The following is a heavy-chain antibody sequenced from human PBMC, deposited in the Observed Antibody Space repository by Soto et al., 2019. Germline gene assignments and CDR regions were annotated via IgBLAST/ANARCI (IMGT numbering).Heavy chain of an antibody. D-gene: IGHD3-3*01. CDR1: GGSISSGEYY. CDR2: INFGGRT. J-gene: IGHJ6*02. CDR3: ARDGRNLEWPTRDNGLDV. Sequence: QVQLQESGPRLVKPSQTLSLTCTVSGGSISSGEYYWSWIRHHPGKGLEWIGNINFGGRTYYNPSLQSRLAMSVDTSKNQFSLRRRSVTAADTAVYYCARDGRNLEWPTRDNGLDVWGQGTTVNVSS. V-gene: IGHV4-31*03.